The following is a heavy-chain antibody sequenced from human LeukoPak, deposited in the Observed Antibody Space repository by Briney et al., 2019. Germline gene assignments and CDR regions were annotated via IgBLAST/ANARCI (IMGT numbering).Heavy chain of an antibody. CDR1: GYSFTSYW. V-gene: IGHV5-51*01. Sequence: GESLKISCKGSGYSFTSYWIGWVRQMPGKGLEWMGIIYPGDSDTRYSPSFQGQVTISADKSISTAYLQWSSLKASDTAMYYCARRLGYCSSTSCWYWFDPWAREPWSPSPQ. D-gene: IGHD2-2*01. CDR3: ARRLGYCSSTSCWYWFDP. CDR2: IYPGDSDT. J-gene: IGHJ5*02.